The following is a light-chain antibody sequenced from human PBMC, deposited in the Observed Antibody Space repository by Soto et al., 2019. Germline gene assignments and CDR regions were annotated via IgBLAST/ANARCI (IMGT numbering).Light chain of an antibody. CDR3: QAWDGSTYVV. V-gene: IGLV3-1*01. CDR1: KLGDKY. CDR2: QDC. Sequence: SYELTQPPSVSVSPGQTASITCTGDKLGDKYACWYQQKPGQSPVLVIYQDCKRPSGLPERFSGCNSGNTATLTISGTQAMDEADYYCQAWDGSTYVVFGGGTKLTVL. J-gene: IGLJ2*01.